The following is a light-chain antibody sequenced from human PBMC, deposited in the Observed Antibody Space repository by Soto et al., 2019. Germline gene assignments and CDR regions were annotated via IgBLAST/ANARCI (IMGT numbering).Light chain of an antibody. Sequence: DIQMTQSPSTLSASVGDRATITCRASQRVSTSLAWYQQKPGKAPKLLIFKASTLESGVPSRFSGSGSGTEFTLTISSLQPADFATYYCQQYDSYSYTFGQGTKVDIK. V-gene: IGKV1-5*03. CDR2: KAS. J-gene: IGKJ2*01. CDR1: QRVSTS. CDR3: QQYDSYSYT.